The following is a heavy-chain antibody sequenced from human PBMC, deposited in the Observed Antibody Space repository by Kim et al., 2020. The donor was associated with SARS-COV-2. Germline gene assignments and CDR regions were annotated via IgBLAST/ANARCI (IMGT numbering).Heavy chain of an antibody. CDR3: ARDHQYSIDY. D-gene: IGHD5-12*01. J-gene: IGHJ4*02. CDR2: TYYRSKWYY. Sequence: SQNLSLTCVISGDSVSSDSAAWNWIRQSPSRGLEWLGRTYYRSKWYYDYADSVKSRITINPDTSKNQFSLQLKSVTPEDTAMYYCARDHQYSIDYWGQGTLVTVSS. V-gene: IGHV6-1*01. CDR1: GDSVSSDSAA.